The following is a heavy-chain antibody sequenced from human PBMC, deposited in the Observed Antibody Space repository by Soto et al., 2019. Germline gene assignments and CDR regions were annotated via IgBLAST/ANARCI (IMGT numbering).Heavy chain of an antibody. Sequence: PGESLKISCKASGYSFTSHWIGWVRQMPGKGLEWVGIIYPGDSDTRYSPSFQGQVTIAVDKSISTAYLHWSSLEAPDTAMYYCARHCSGGNCYGNNWLDPWGQGALVTVSS. CDR2: IYPGDSDT. V-gene: IGHV5-51*01. J-gene: IGHJ5*02. D-gene: IGHD2-15*01. CDR3: ARHCSGGNCYGNNWLDP. CDR1: GYSFTSHW.